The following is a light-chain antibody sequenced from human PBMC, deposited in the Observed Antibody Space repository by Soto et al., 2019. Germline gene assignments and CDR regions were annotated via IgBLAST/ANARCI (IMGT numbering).Light chain of an antibody. CDR1: QSLTST. V-gene: IGKV3-15*01. Sequence: DIVMTQSPATLSVSPGERVTLSCRASQSLTSTLAWYQQKPGQAPRLLIYGASARAGGVSDRFSVSGSGTDFTLTISSLQSEDFAVYYCQQFSNNNWPPYTFGQGPKVELK. CDR2: GAS. J-gene: IGKJ2*01. CDR3: QQFSNNNWPPYT.